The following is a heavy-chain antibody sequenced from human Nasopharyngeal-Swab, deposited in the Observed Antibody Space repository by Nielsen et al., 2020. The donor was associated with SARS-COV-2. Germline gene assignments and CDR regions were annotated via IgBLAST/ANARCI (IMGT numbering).Heavy chain of an antibody. D-gene: IGHD3-3*01. V-gene: IGHV3-74*01. CDR2: INSDGSST. Sequence: GESLKLSCAASGFTFRNYWMHWVRQAPGKGLMWVSRINSDGSSTSYADSVKGRFTVSRDNARNTLYLQLNSLRDEDTAMYFCVRGPAGNSFGLFDYWGQGTLVTVSS. CDR3: VRGPAGNSFGLFDY. CDR1: GFTFRNYW. J-gene: IGHJ4*02.